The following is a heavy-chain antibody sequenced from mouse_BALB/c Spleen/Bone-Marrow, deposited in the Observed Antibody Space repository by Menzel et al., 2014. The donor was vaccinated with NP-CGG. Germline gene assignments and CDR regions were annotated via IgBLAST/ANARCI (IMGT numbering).Heavy chain of an antibody. V-gene: IGHV7-3*02. J-gene: IGHJ4*01. Sequence: EVKLMESGGGLVQPGGSLRLSCTTSGFTFTDYYMSWVRPPPGKALEWLAFIRNKAYGYTTEYSASVRGRFTISRDNSQSILYLQMYTLRAEDSATYYCARFPMDYWGQGTSVTVSS. CDR3: ARFPMDY. CDR2: IRNKAYGYTT. CDR1: GFTFTDYY.